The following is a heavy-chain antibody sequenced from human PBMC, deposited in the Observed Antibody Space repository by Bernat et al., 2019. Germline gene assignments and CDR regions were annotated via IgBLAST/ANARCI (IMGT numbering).Heavy chain of an antibody. CDR3: ARSDYDILTGYPYAFDY. Sequence: QVTLQESGPVLVKPTETLTLTCTVSGFSLSNARMGVSWIRQPPGKALEWLAHIFSNDEKSYSTSLKSRLTISKDTSKSQVVLTMTNMDPVDTATYYCARSDYDILTGYPYAFDYWGQGTLVTVSS. CDR1: GFSLSNARMG. D-gene: IGHD3-9*01. CDR2: IFSNDEK. J-gene: IGHJ4*02. V-gene: IGHV2-26*01.